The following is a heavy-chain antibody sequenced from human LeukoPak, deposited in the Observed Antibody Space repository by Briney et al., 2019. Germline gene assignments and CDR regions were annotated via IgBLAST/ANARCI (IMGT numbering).Heavy chain of an antibody. J-gene: IGHJ4*02. CDR3: AREREEPYGYFDY. D-gene: IGHD1-14*01. CDR2: IYYSGST. V-gene: IGHV4-39*07. Sequence: SETLSLTCTVSGGSISSSSYYWGWIRQPPGKGLEWIGSIYYSGSTYYNPSLKSRVTVSVDTSKNQFSLKLSSVTAADTAVYYCAREREEPYGYFDYWGQGTLVTVSS. CDR1: GGSISSSSYY.